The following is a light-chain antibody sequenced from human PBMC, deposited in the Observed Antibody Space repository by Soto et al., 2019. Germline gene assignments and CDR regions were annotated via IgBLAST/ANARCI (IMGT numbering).Light chain of an antibody. CDR1: SSDVGAYTF. CDR3: FSYTASDMWV. CDR2: AVS. J-gene: IGLJ3*02. V-gene: IGLV2-11*01. Sequence: SALTQPASVSGSPGQSVTISCTGTSSDVGAYTFVSWYQQLPGKAPKLIISAVSYRPSGVPDRFSGSKSGNTASLTISGLQTEDEADYYCFSYTASDMWVFGGGTKVTVL.